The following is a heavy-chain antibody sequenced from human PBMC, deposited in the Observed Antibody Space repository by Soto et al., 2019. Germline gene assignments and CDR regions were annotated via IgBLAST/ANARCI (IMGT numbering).Heavy chain of an antibody. J-gene: IGHJ4*02. CDR3: ADGGDSTGVVVMFDY. Sequence: PGGSLRLSCAASGFTFSSYAMHWVRQAPGKGLEWVAVISYDGSNKYYADSVKGRLTISRDNSKNTLYLQMNSLRAEDTAVYYCADGGDSTGVVVMFDYWGQGTLVTVSS. D-gene: IGHD3-22*01. CDR2: ISYDGSNK. V-gene: IGHV3-30-3*01. CDR1: GFTFSSYA.